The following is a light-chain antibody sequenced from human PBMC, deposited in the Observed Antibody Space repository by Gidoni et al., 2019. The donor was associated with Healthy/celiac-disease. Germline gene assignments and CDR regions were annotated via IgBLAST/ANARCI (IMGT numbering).Light chain of an antibody. CDR3: QAWDSSTGV. J-gene: IGLJ1*01. CDR2: QDS. V-gene: IGLV3-1*01. Sequence: SYELTQPPSVSVSPGKTASITCSGHKLGDKYACWYQQKPGQSPVLVIYQDSKRPSVIPELFSGSNSGNTATLTISGTQAMDEADYYCQAWDSSTGVFGTGTKVTVL. CDR1: KLGDKY.